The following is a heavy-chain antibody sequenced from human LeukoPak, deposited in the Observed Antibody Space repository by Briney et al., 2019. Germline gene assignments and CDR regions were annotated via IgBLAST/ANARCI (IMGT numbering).Heavy chain of an antibody. Sequence: ASVKVSCKASGYTFTGYYMHWVRQAPGQGLEWMGWINPNSGGTSYAQKFQGRVTMTRDTSISTAYMELSRLRSDDTAVYYCAGTAMGKPTRFDYWGQGTLVTVSS. D-gene: IGHD5-18*01. V-gene: IGHV1-2*02. J-gene: IGHJ4*02. CDR2: INPNSGGT. CDR3: AGTAMGKPTRFDY. CDR1: GYTFTGYY.